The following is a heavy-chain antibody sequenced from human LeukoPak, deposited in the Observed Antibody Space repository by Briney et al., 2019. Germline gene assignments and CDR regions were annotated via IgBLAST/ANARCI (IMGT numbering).Heavy chain of an antibody. D-gene: IGHD5-24*01. J-gene: IGHJ3*01. CDR3: AKDIQLSA. CDR2: IASSGRNT. CDR1: GFNFNDAA. Sequence: GGSLRLSCAASGFNFNDAAMTWVRQAPGKGLEWVSLIASSGRNTYYTDSVRGRFTISRDNSKNTLSLQMNSLRGEDTAMYYCAKDIQLSAWGLGTMVTVPS. V-gene: IGHV3-23*01.